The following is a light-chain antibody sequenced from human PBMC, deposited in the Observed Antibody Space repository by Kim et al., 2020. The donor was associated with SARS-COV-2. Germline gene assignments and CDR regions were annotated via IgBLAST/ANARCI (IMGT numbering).Light chain of an antibody. CDR3: QQYNSHSRT. CDR2: DAS. V-gene: IGKV1-5*01. Sequence: ASVRERVTLTSRATQSISSWLASYQQKTGAAPQLLISDASRLESGVPSTFSGSGSGTEFSLTLSGLQPDDFAPYYCQQYNSHSRTFGHGATVDI. J-gene: IGKJ1*01. CDR1: QSISSW.